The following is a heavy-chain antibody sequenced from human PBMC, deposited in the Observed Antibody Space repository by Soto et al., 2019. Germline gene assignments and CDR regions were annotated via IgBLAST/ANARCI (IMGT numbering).Heavy chain of an antibody. J-gene: IGHJ4*02. CDR3: ASAAVTGTAGLDF. V-gene: IGHV1-2*02. CDR2: INPNSGGT. D-gene: IGHD6-19*01. CDR1: GYTFSGFY. Sequence: ASVKVSCKASGYTFSGFYMHWVRQAPGQGLEWMGWINPNSGGTKSAEKFQGRVTMTRDTSISTAYMELSRLTSDDTAVYYCASAAVTGTAGLDFWGQGTLVTSPQ.